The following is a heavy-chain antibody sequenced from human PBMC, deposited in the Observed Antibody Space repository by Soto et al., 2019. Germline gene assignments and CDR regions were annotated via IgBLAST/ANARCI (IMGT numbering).Heavy chain of an antibody. CDR1: GFTFSNYW. Sequence: EVQLVESGGGLVQPGGSLRLSCAVSGFTFSNYWMSWVRQAPGKGLEWVANIKTDGSEKYYVDSGKGRFIISRDNGKKSLYLQMNDLRAEDTAVYYCAAILGMDVWGQGTTVTVSS. V-gene: IGHV3-7*05. J-gene: IGHJ6*02. CDR2: IKTDGSEK. D-gene: IGHD3-3*02. CDR3: AAILGMDV.